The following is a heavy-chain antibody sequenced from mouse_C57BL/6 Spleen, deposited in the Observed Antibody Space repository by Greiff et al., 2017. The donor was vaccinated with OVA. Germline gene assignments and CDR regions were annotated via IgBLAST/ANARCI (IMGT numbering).Heavy chain of an antibody. Sequence: QVQLQQPGAELVMPGASVKLSCKASGYTFTGYWMHWVKQRPGQGLEWIGEIDPSDSYTNYNQKFKGKSTLTVDKSSSTAYMQLSSLTSEDSAVYYCARRAGSSYDDYWGQGTTLTVSS. CDR3: ARRAGSSYDDY. V-gene: IGHV1-69*01. CDR2: IDPSDSYT. D-gene: IGHD1-1*01. J-gene: IGHJ2*01. CDR1: GYTFTGYW.